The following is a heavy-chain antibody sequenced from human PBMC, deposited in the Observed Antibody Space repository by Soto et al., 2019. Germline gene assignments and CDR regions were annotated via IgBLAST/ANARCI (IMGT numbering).Heavy chain of an antibody. CDR3: AIRRRENYYENPLYFQH. J-gene: IGHJ1*01. Sequence: EVQLLESGGGLVQPAGSLRLSCAASGFTFSSYAMSWVRQAPGKGLEWVSAISGSGGSTYYADSVKGRFTISRDNSKNTLYLQMNSLRAEDTAVYYCAIRRRENYYENPLYFQHWGQGTLVTVSS. CDR1: GFTFSSYA. CDR2: ISGSGGST. V-gene: IGHV3-23*01. D-gene: IGHD3-22*01.